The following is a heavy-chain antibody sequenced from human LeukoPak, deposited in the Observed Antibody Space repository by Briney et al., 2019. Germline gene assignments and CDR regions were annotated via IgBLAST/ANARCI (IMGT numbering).Heavy chain of an antibody. Sequence: GGSLRLSCTTSGFTFRDHAMSWVSQAPGKVLEWVGFIRSKAYRGTTEYAASVKGRFTISRDHSTSIAYLQMNSLKTDDTAVYYCARGPIQLWIHNAMDFWGQGTTVTVSS. J-gene: IGHJ6*02. D-gene: IGHD5-18*01. CDR3: ARGPIQLWIHNAMDF. V-gene: IGHV3-49*04. CDR2: IRSKAYRGTT. CDR1: GFTFRDHA.